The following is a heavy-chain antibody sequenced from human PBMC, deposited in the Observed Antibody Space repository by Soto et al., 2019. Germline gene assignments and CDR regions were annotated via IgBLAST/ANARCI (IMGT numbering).Heavy chain of an antibody. CDR2: ISGSGGST. CDR3: AKDFDRLQSTNPFDY. D-gene: IGHD5-12*01. J-gene: IGHJ4*02. Sequence: GGSLRLSCAASGFTFSSYAMSWVRQAPGKGLEWVSAISGSGGSTYYADSVKGRFTISRDNSKNTLYLQMNSLRAEDTAVYYCAKDFDRLQSTNPFDYWGQGTLVTVSS. V-gene: IGHV3-23*01. CDR1: GFTFSSYA.